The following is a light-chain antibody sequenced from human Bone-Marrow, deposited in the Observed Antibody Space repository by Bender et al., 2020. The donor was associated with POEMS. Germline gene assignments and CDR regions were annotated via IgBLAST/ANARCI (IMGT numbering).Light chain of an antibody. Sequence: QSALTQPPSASASPGQSVTISCTGSNSDIGNFNYVSWYRQYAGKAPELLIYAVSRRGPGVPDRFSGSKSANTASLTVSGLQPEDEADYYCSSYAGGNTYVFGTGTEVTVL. CDR1: NSDIGNFNY. V-gene: IGLV2-8*01. CDR3: SSYAGGNTYV. CDR2: AVS. J-gene: IGLJ1*01.